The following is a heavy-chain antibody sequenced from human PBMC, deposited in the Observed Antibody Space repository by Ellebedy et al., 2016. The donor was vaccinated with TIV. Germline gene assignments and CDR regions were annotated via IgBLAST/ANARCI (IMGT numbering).Heavy chain of an antibody. CDR2: IYYSGST. V-gene: IGHV4-59*01. J-gene: IGHJ4*02. CDR3: ARALGYCSGGSCYEVRLDY. CDR1: GGSISSYY. D-gene: IGHD2-15*01. Sequence: MPSETLSLTCTVSGGSISSYYWSWIRQPPGKGLEWIGYIYYSGSTNYNPSLKSRVTISVDTSKNPFSLKLSSVTAADTAVYYCARALGYCSGGSCYEVRLDYWGQGTLVTVSS.